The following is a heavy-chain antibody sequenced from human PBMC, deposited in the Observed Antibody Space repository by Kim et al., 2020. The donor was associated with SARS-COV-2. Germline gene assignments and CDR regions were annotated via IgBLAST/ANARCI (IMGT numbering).Heavy chain of an antibody. J-gene: IGHJ4*02. CDR3: AKSPPTIFGVGTVMNY. V-gene: IGHV3-43*02. D-gene: IGHD3-3*01. Sequence: GGSLRLSCAASGFTFDDYAMHWVRQAPGKGLEWVSLISGDGGSTYYADSVKGRFTISRDNSKNSLYLQMNSLRTEDTALYYCAKSPPTIFGVGTVMNYWGQGTLVTVSS. CDR1: GFTFDDYA. CDR2: ISGDGGST.